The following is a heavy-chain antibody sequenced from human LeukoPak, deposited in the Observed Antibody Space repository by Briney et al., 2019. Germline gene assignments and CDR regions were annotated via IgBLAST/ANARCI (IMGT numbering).Heavy chain of an antibody. CDR2: FDPEDGET. CDR1: GYTLTELS. Sequence: ASVKVSCKVSGYTLTELSMHWVRQAPGKGLEWMGGFDPEDGETIYAQKFQGRVTMTEDTSTDTAYMELSRLRSDDTAVYYCARAHNWNDVNWFDPWGQGTLVTVSS. J-gene: IGHJ5*02. V-gene: IGHV1-24*01. D-gene: IGHD1-1*01. CDR3: ARAHNWNDVNWFDP.